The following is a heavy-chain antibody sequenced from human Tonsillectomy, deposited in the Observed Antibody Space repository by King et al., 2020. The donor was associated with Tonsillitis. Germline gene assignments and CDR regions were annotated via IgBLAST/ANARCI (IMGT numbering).Heavy chain of an antibody. D-gene: IGHD3-22*01. CDR2: ISSSSRSI. J-gene: IGHJ3*02. CDR3: AREPLYYDSGRGAFDI. V-gene: IGHV3-48*01. CDR1: GFTFSTYS. Sequence: QLVQSGGGLVQPGGALRLSCAASGFTFSTYSMNWVRPAPGKGLEWGSCISSSSRSIYSADSVKGRFTISRDNAKNSLYLQMNSLRAEDTAVYYCAREPLYYDSGRGAFDIWGQGTMVTVSS.